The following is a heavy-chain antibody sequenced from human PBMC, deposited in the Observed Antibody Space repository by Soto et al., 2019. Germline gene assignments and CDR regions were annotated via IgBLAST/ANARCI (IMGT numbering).Heavy chain of an antibody. D-gene: IGHD1-26*01. CDR3: ARISGSYYGDAFDI. CDR2: IYYSGST. V-gene: IGHV4-59*01. CDR1: GGSISSYY. Sequence: SETLSLTCTVSGGSISSYYWSWIRQPPGKGLEWIGYIYYSGSTNYNPSLKSRVTISVDTSKNQFSLKLSSVTAADTAVYYCARISGSYYGDAFDIWGQGTMVTVSS. J-gene: IGHJ3*02.